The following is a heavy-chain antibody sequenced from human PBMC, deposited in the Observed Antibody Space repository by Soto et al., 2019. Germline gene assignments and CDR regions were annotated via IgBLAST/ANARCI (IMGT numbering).Heavy chain of an antibody. Sequence: SETLSLTCTVSGGSISSYYWSWIRQPPGKGLEWIGYIYYSGSTNYNPSLKSRVTISVDTSKNQFSLKLSSVTAADTAVYYCASLRIAAADAFDIWGQGTMVTVSS. CDR1: GGSISSYY. V-gene: IGHV4-59*08. CDR3: ASLRIAAADAFDI. CDR2: IYYSGST. D-gene: IGHD6-13*01. J-gene: IGHJ3*02.